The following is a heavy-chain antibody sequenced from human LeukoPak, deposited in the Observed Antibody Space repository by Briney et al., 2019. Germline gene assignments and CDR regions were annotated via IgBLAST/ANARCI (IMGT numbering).Heavy chain of an antibody. CDR1: GFSFSDFY. V-gene: IGHV3-11*01. Sequence: GGSLRLSCAASGFSFSDFYMSWIRQAPGMGLEWISYIGTRSNPIYYADSVKGRFTISRDDAKNSLCLQMNSLRDEDTAVYFCAREVQGSGRDFDYWGQGILVTVSS. J-gene: IGHJ4*02. CDR3: AREVQGSGRDFDY. CDR2: IGTRSNPI. D-gene: IGHD1-26*01.